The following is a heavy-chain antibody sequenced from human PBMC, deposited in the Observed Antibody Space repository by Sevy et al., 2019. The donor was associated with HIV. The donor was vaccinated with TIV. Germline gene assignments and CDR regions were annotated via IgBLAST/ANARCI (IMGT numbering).Heavy chain of an antibody. Sequence: GGSLRLSCAASGFTFSSYTMNWVRQAPGKGLEWVSYISTTSIITYYADSVRGRFTISRDNAKNTLYLQMNSLRAEDTAIYYCGREMISMVPGVPDAFDIWGQGTMVTVSS. CDR2: ISTTSIIT. CDR1: GFTFSSYT. J-gene: IGHJ3*02. V-gene: IGHV3-48*01. CDR3: GREMISMVPGVPDAFDI. D-gene: IGHD3-10*01.